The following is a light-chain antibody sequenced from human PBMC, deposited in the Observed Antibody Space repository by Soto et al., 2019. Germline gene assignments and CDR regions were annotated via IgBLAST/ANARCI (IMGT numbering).Light chain of an antibody. CDR3: QQYSHYSRT. CDR2: RTS. J-gene: IGKJ1*01. V-gene: IGKV1-5*03. Sequence: DIQLTQSPSTLSASIGDRVTITCRASQSVDHWLAWYQKKPGEAPNLLISRTSTLQSGVPSRFTGSRSGTDFKLTITGLQPDDVVTYYGQQYSHYSRTFGQGTKVE. CDR1: QSVDHW.